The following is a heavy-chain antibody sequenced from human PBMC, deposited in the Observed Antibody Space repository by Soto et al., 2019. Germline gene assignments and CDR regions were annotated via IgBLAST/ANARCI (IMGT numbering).Heavy chain of an antibody. Sequence: SVKVSCKASGGTFSSYAISWVRQAPGQGLEWMGGIIPIFGTANYAQKFQGRVTITADESTSTAYMELSSLRSEDTAVYYCARYVADYYYYYGMDVWGQGTTVTVSS. V-gene: IGHV1-69*13. CDR1: GGTFSSYA. CDR3: ARYVADYYYYYGMDV. CDR2: IIPIFGTA. D-gene: IGHD3-16*01. J-gene: IGHJ6*02.